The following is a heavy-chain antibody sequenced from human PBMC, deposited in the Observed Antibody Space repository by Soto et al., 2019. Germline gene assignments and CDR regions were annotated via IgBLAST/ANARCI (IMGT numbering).Heavy chain of an antibody. CDR1: GGTISGYY. CDR2: IYSSGNT. Sequence: SETLSLTCIVSGGTISGYYWTWIRQPAGKGLEWIGRIYSSGNTKYNPSLQSRVTMSLDTSNKQFSLRLTSVTAADTAVYYCARGQRFSDWFDPWGQGTSVTVSS. CDR3: ARGQRFSDWFDP. J-gene: IGHJ5*02. D-gene: IGHD2-2*01. V-gene: IGHV4-4*07.